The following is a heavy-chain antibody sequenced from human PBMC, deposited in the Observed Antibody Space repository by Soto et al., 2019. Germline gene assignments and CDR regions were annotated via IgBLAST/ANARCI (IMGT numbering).Heavy chain of an antibody. V-gene: IGHV1-18*01. J-gene: IGHJ4*02. CDR2: ISAYNGNT. CDR1: GYIFSNFG. D-gene: IGHD1-26*01. CDR3: AMASGGGVGATAY. Sequence: QVQLVQSGPEVKKPGASAKVSCKTSGYIFSNFGISWMRQVPGQGLEWMGWISAYNGNTNYAQKFQERVTLTTDTVTITAYLELRSLRSDDTAVYYCAMASGGGVGATAYWGQGTLVTVSS.